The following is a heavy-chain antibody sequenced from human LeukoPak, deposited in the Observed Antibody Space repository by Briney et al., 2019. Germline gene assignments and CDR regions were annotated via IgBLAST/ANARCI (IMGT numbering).Heavy chain of an antibody. Sequence: SETLSLTCTVSGGSISSYYWSWIRQPPAKGLEWIGYIYYSGSTNYNPSLKSRVTISVDTSKNQFSLKLSSVTAADTAVYYCARDVGYCSSTSCYPSYNWFDPWGQGTLVTVSS. CDR3: ARDVGYCSSTSCYPSYNWFDP. CDR2: IYYSGST. J-gene: IGHJ5*02. D-gene: IGHD2-2*03. V-gene: IGHV4-59*01. CDR1: GGSISSYY.